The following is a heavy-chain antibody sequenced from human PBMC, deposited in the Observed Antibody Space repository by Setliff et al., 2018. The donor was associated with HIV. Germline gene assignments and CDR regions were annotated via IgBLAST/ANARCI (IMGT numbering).Heavy chain of an antibody. J-gene: IGHJ4*02. Sequence: GASVKVSCKTSGYTFDGHYLHWVRQAPGQGLEWMGRINPNSGPTNYAQKFQGRVTMTRDTSISTAYMDLSRLRSDDTAVYYCARRVPPIPSGDLDYWGQGTLVTVSS. CDR3: ARRVPPIPSGDLDY. CDR2: INPNSGPT. D-gene: IGHD4-17*01. V-gene: IGHV1-2*06. CDR1: GYTFDGHY.